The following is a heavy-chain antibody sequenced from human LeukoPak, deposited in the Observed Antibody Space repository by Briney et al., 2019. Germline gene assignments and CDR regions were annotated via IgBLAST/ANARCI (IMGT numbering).Heavy chain of an antibody. CDR3: ARRAVRGDRPFDY. D-gene: IGHD3-10*01. Sequence: PSETLSLTCAVYGGSFSGYYWSWIRQPPGKGLEWIGEINHSGSTNYNPSLKSRVTISVDTSKNQFSLKLSSVTAADTAVYYCARRAVRGDRPFDYWGQGTLVTVSS. CDR1: GGSFSGYY. CDR2: INHSGST. J-gene: IGHJ4*02. V-gene: IGHV4-34*01.